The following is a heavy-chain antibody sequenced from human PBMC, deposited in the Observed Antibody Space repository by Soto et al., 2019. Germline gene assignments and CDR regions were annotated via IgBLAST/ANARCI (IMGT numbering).Heavy chain of an antibody. Sequence: SETLSLTCAVYGGSFSGYYWSWIRQPPGKGLEWIGEINHSGSTNYNPSLKSRVTISVDTSKNQFSLKLSSVTAADTAVYYCARRRFIAARASFRYWGQGTLVTVSS. V-gene: IGHV4-34*01. CDR1: GGSFSGYY. CDR3: ARRRFIAARASFRY. CDR2: INHSGST. D-gene: IGHD6-6*01. J-gene: IGHJ4*02.